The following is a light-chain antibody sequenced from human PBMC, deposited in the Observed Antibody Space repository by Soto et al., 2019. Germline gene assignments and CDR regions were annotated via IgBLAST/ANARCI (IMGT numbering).Light chain of an antibody. CDR1: QRVSSN. Sequence: VITQSPATLSVSPGERATLSCRASQRVSSNLAWYQQKPGQAPRLLIYGASTRATGIPARFSGSGSGTEFTLTISSLQSEDFAVYYCQQCGSSPWTFGQGTKVDI. V-gene: IGKV3-15*01. CDR3: QQCGSSPWT. J-gene: IGKJ1*01. CDR2: GAS.